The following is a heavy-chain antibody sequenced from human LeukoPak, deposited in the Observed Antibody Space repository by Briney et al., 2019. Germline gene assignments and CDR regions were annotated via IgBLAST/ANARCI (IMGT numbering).Heavy chain of an antibody. Sequence: PGGSLRLSCAASGFTFSSYSMNWVRQAPGKGLEWVSSISSSSSYIYYADSVKGRFTISRDNAKNSLYLQMNSLRAEDTAVYYCARDTHDSSSSPFDYWGQGTLVTVSS. D-gene: IGHD6-6*01. CDR3: ARDTHDSSSSPFDY. V-gene: IGHV3-21*01. CDR1: GFTFSSYS. CDR2: ISSSSSYI. J-gene: IGHJ4*02.